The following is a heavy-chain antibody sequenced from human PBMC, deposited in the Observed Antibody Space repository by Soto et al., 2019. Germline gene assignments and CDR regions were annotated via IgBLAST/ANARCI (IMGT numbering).Heavy chain of an antibody. D-gene: IGHD6-13*01. J-gene: IGHJ6*02. V-gene: IGHV3-30*18. Sequence: QVQLVESGGGVVQPGRSLRLSCAASGFTFSSYGMHWVRQAPGKRLEWVAVISYDGSNKYYADSVKGRFTISRDNSKNTLYLQMNSLRAEDTAVYYCAKVSPHSSSWSYYYYYGMDVWGQGTTVTVSS. CDR3: AKVSPHSSSWSYYYYYGMDV. CDR1: GFTFSSYG. CDR2: ISYDGSNK.